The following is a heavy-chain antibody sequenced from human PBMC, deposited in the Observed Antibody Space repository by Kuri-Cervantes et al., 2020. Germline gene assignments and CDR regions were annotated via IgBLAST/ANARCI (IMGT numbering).Heavy chain of an antibody. CDR1: GFTFSSYW. D-gene: IGHD4-17*01. J-gene: IGHJ1*01. CDR2: INSDGSST. V-gene: IGHV3-74*01. CDR3: ARGDYGDYGREGLTGYFQH. Sequence: GGSLRLSCAASGFTFSSYWMHWVRQAPGKGLVWVSRINSDGSSTSYADSVKGRFTISRDNAKNTLYLQMNSLRAEDTAVYYCARGDYGDYGREGLTGYFQHWGQGTLVTVSS.